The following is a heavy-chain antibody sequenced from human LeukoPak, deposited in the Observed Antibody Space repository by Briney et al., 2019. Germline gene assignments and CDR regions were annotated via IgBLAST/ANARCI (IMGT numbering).Heavy chain of an antibody. CDR1: GYTFTGYY. Sequence: ASVKVSCKASGYTFTGYYMHWVRQAPGQGLEWMGWINPNSGGTNYAQKFQGRVTMTRDTSISTAYMELSRLRSDDTAVYYCARTHYIWGAFDIWGQGTMVTVSS. CDR3: ARTHYIWGAFDI. V-gene: IGHV1-2*02. J-gene: IGHJ3*02. D-gene: IGHD3-16*01. CDR2: INPNSGGT.